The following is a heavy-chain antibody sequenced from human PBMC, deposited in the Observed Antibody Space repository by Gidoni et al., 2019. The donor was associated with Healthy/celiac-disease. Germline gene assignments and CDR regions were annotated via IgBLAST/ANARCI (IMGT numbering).Heavy chain of an antibody. CDR3: TTDSGGYSYGYDY. Sequence: EVQLVESGGGLVKPGGSLRLSCPASGFTFLNAWMSWFRQAPGKGLEWVGRIKSKTDGGTTDYDATVKGRFTISRDDSKNTLYLQMNSLKTEDTAVYYCTTDSGGYSYGYDYWGQGTLVTVSS. CDR2: IKSKTDGGTT. CDR1: GFTFLNAW. J-gene: IGHJ4*02. V-gene: IGHV3-15*01. D-gene: IGHD5-18*01.